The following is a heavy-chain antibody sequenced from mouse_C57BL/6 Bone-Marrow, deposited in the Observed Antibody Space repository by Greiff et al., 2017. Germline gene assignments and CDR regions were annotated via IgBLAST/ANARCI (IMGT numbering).Heavy chain of an antibody. CDR2: IYPRSGNT. CDR3: ARWAYGSSYPYAMDY. Sequence: VKLMESGAELARPGASVKLSCKASGYTFTSSGISWVKQRTGQGLEWIGEIYPRSGNTYYNEKFKGKATLTADKSSSTAYMELRSLTSEDSAVYFCARWAYGSSYPYAMDYWGQGTSVTVSS. J-gene: IGHJ4*01. CDR1: GYTFTSSG. D-gene: IGHD1-1*01. V-gene: IGHV1-81*01.